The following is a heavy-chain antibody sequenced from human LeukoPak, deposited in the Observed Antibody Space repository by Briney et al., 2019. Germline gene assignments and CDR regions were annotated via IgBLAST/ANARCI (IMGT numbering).Heavy chain of an antibody. CDR1: GFTFSSYA. Sequence: GGSLRLSCAASGFTFSSYAMSWVCQAPGKGLEWVSAISGSGGSTYYADSVKGRFTISRDNSKNTLYLKMNSLRAEDTTVYYCAKDAMSRPPTAMVFSYFDYWGQGTLVTVSS. CDR2: ISGSGGST. CDR3: AKDAMSRPPTAMVFSYFDY. J-gene: IGHJ4*02. D-gene: IGHD5-18*01. V-gene: IGHV3-23*01.